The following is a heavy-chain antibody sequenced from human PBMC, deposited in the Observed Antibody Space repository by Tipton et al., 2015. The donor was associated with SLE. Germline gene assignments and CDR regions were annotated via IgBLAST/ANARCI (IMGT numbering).Heavy chain of an antibody. V-gene: IGHV4-34*01. CDR2: INQSGST. Sequence: TLSLTCAVYGGSFSGYYWSWIRQPPGKGLEWIGEINQSGSTNYNPSLKSRVTISVDTSKNQFSLKLSSVTAADTAVYYCARAYAGDVDYWGQGTLVTVSS. D-gene: IGHD2-2*01. J-gene: IGHJ4*02. CDR1: GGSFSGYY. CDR3: ARAYAGDVDY.